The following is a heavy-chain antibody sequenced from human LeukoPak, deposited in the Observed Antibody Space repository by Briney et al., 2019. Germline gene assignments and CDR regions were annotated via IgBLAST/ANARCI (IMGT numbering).Heavy chain of an antibody. J-gene: IGHJ4*02. CDR3: ARGYDGDGYNHPFDY. D-gene: IGHD5-24*01. Sequence: SQTLSLTCTVSGGSISSGGYYWSWIRQHPGKGLEWIGYIYYSGSTYYNPPLKSRVTISVDTSKNQFSLKLSSVTAADTAVYYCARGYDGDGYNHPFDYWGQGTLVTVSS. V-gene: IGHV4-31*03. CDR1: GGSISSGGYY. CDR2: IYYSGST.